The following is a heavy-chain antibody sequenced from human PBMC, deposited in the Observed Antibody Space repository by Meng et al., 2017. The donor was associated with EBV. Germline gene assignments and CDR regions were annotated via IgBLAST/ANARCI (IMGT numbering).Heavy chain of an antibody. CDR2: ISDYNGDT. CDR1: GYTFSSFG. J-gene: IGHJ4*02. CDR3: ARGMRNFNF. Sequence: VQAGSGVTKPWAAVKVYCQASGYTFSSFGISWVRQAPGQGPEWMGWISDYNGDTKYAQKFQGRVTVTTDTSTSTAYMELRSLRRDDTAVYYCARGMRNFNFWGQGTLVTVSS. V-gene: IGHV1-18*01.